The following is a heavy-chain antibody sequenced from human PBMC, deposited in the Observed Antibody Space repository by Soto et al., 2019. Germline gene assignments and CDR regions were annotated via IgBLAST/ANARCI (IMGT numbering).Heavy chain of an antibody. D-gene: IGHD3-22*01. CDR1: GFTFSDYY. Sequence: GGSLRLSCAASGFTFSDYYMSWIRQAPGKGLEWVSYISSSGSIIYYADSVKGRFTISRNNAKNSLYLQLNSLRAEDTAVYYCARDLGYYASDGYFDYWGQGTVVTVSS. V-gene: IGHV3-11*01. J-gene: IGHJ4*02. CDR2: ISSSGSII. CDR3: ARDLGYYASDGYFDY.